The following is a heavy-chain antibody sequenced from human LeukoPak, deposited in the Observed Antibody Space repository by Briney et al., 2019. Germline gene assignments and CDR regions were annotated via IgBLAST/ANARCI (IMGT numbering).Heavy chain of an antibody. J-gene: IGHJ4*02. CDR3: ARDERLSGSYPYFDY. D-gene: IGHD1-26*01. CDR2: IYYSGST. Sequence: SETLSLTCTVSGGSISSHYWSWIRQPPGKGLEWIGSIYYSGSTYYNPSLKSRVTISVDTSKNQLSLKLSSVTAADTAVYYCARDERLSGSYPYFDYWGQGTLVTVSS. CDR1: GGSISSHY. V-gene: IGHV4-59*11.